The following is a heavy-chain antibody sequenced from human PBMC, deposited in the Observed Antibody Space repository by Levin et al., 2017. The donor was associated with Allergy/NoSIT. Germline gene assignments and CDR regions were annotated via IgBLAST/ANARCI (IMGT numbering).Heavy chain of an antibody. CDR3: AFSSYDILTGYYATAPDY. J-gene: IGHJ4*02. CDR2: INHSGST. D-gene: IGHD3-9*01. Sequence: SETLSLTCAVYGGSFSGYYWSWIRQPPGKGLEWIGEINHSGSTNYNPSLKSRVTISVDTSKNQFSLKLSSVTAADTAVYYCAFSSYDILTGYYATAPDYWGQGTLVTVSS. V-gene: IGHV4-34*01. CDR1: GGSFSGYY.